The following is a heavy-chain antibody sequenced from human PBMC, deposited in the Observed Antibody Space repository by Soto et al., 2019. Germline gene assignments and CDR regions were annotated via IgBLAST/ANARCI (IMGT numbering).Heavy chain of an antibody. CDR2: IKSKTDGGTT. V-gene: IGHV3-15*07. J-gene: IGHJ3*02. Sequence: GGSLRLSCAASGFTFSNAWMNWVRQAPGKGLEWVGRIKSKTDGGTTDYAAPVKGRFTISRDDSKNTLYLQMNSLKTEDTAVYYCTTEVGMATISDAFDIWGQGTMVTVSS. CDR1: GFTFSNAW. CDR3: TTEVGMATISDAFDI. D-gene: IGHD5-12*01.